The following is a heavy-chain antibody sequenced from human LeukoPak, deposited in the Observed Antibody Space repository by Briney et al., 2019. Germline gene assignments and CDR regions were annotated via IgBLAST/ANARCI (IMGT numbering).Heavy chain of an antibody. V-gene: IGHV1-2*02. J-gene: IGHJ4*02. CDR1: GYTFTGYY. CDR2: INPNSGGT. Sequence: GASVKVSCKASGYTFTGYYMHWVRQAPGQGLEWMGWINPNSGGTNYAQKFQGRVTMTRDTSISTAYMELSRLRSDDTAVYYCARGGWFDYDILTGYFYWGQGTLVTVSS. CDR3: ARGGWFDYDILTGYFY. D-gene: IGHD3-9*01.